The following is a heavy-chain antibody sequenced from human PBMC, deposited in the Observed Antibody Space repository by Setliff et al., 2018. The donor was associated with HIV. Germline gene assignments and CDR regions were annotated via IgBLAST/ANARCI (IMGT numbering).Heavy chain of an antibody. V-gene: IGHV4-38-2*01. CDR1: GYSINSGFS. J-gene: IGHJ5*02. CDR3: ARPRRVRSRAWYWFDI. D-gene: IGHD6-19*01. CDR2: IYQSGSI. Sequence: PSETLSLTCGVSGYSINSGFSRAWIRQPPGQGPQWIGSIYQSGSIYYNPSLQSRVTISVDSSKNQFSLNLFSVTAADTAVYYCARPRRVRSRAWYWFDIWGQGTLVTVSS.